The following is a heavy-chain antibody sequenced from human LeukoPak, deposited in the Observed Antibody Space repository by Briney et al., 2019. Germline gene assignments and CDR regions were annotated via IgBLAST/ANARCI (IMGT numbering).Heavy chain of an antibody. V-gene: IGHV3-7*01. CDR3: SGRSGFSSIY. CDR2: ISPDGGAE. J-gene: IGHJ4*02. Sequence: PGGSLRLSCEASGFTFNTHWMNWVRHAPGKGLEWMANISPDGGAEVYMDSVKGRFTISRDNAKNSVYLQMNNVRAEDTGVYYCSGRSGFSSIYWGQGILVTASS. CDR1: GFTFNTHW. D-gene: IGHD2-2*01.